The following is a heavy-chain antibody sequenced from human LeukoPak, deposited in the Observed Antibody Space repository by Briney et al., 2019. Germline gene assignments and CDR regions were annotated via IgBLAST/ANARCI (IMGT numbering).Heavy chain of an antibody. CDR1: GGSISSGDSY. CDR3: ARDPEGWFDP. V-gene: IGHV4-61*08. J-gene: IGHJ5*02. CDR2: IYHSGST. Sequence: RPSETLSLTCTVSGGSISSGDSYWSWIRQPPGKGLEWIGNIYHSGSTNYNPSLKSRVTISVDTFKNQFSLKLNSVTAADTAVYYCARDPEGWFDPWGQGTLVTVSS.